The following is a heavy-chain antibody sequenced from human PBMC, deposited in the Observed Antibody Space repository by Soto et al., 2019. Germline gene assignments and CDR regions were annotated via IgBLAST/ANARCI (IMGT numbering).Heavy chain of an antibody. J-gene: IGHJ5*02. D-gene: IGHD2-2*01. CDR1: GYTFSNYG. CDR2: ISLYSDGT. V-gene: IGHV1-18*01. Sequence: ASVKVSCKSAGYTFSNYGITWVRQAPGQPLEWLGWISLYSDGTNYAQKFQGRVSMTTDTSTTTAYMELRSLRSDDTAVYYCARVVPGAEAWFGPWGQGTLVTVSS. CDR3: ARVVPGAEAWFGP.